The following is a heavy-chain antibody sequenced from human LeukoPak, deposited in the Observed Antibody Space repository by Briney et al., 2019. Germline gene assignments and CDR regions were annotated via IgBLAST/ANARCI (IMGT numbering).Heavy chain of an antibody. J-gene: IGHJ4*02. CDR2: IKSKTDGGTT. CDR1: GFTLSKAW. D-gene: IGHD2-21*02. Sequence: GGSLRLSCAASGFTLSKAWMSWVRQAPGKGLEWVGRIKSKTDGGTTEYAAPVKGRFTISRDDSKDTLYLQMNSLKTEDTALYYCASLLTDTDYWGQGTLVTVSS. CDR3: ASLLTDTDY. V-gene: IGHV3-15*01.